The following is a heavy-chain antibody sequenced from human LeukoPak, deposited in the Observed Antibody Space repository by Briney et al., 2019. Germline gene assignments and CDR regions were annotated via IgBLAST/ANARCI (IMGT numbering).Heavy chain of an antibody. V-gene: IGHV4-34*01. CDR1: GGSFSGYY. Sequence: SETLSLTCAVYGGSFSGYYWSWIRQPPAKGLEWIGEINHSGNTNYNPPLKSRVTISVDTSKKHFSLKLTSVTAADTAVYYCATSDSGSIFGVVISFWGQGTLVTVSS. CDR3: ATSDSGSIFGVVISF. D-gene: IGHD3-3*01. J-gene: IGHJ4*02. CDR2: INHSGNT.